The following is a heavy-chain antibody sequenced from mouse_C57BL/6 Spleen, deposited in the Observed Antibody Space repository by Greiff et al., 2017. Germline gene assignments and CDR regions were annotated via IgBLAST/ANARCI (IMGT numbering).Heavy chain of an antibody. D-gene: IGHD2-3*01. CDR1: GYTFTDYY. CDR3: ARRLLRGAMDY. Sequence: VQLQQSGPELVKPGASVKISCKASGYTFTDYYMNWVKQSHGKSLEWIGDINPNNGGTNYNQKFKGKATLTVDKSSSTAYMELRSLTSEDSAVYYCARRLLRGAMDYWGQGTSVTVSS. CDR2: INPNNGGT. J-gene: IGHJ4*01. V-gene: IGHV1-26*01.